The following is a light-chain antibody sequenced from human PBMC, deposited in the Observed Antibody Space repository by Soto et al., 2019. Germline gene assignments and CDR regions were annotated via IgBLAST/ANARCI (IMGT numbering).Light chain of an antibody. CDR2: DAS. Sequence: EIQMTQSPSTLSASVGDRVTITCRASQSISTHLAWYQQKPGKAPEVLIYDASTLDSGVPSRFSGSGSGTKFTLTISSLQPDDFATYYCQQYSSNLYTFGQGTMLEIK. J-gene: IGKJ2*01. V-gene: IGKV1-5*01. CDR3: QQYSSNLYT. CDR1: QSISTH.